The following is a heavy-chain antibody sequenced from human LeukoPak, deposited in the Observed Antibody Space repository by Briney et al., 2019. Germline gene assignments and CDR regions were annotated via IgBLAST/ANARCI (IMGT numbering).Heavy chain of an antibody. Sequence: GGSLRLSCAASGFTFSSYAMHWVRQAPGKGLEYVSAISSNGGSTYYANSVKGRFTISRDNSKNTLYLQMGSLRAEDMAVYYCAKRGLTGTTDYWGQGTLVTVSS. V-gene: IGHV3-64*01. D-gene: IGHD1-7*01. CDR1: GFTFSSYA. J-gene: IGHJ4*02. CDR3: AKRGLTGTTDY. CDR2: ISSNGGST.